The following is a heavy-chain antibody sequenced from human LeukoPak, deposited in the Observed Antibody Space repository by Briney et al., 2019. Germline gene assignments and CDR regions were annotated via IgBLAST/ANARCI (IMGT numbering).Heavy chain of an antibody. CDR1: GYTFTSYG. CDR2: ISGYNGNT. D-gene: IGHD3-9*01. Sequence: GSVSVSCKASGYTFTSYGISWVRQAPGQGLEWMGWISGYNGNTNYAQRLQGRVTMTTDTSTSTAYIELRSLRSDDTAVYYCARDRPGGLRYFDWLSYWGQGTLVTVSS. CDR3: ARDRPGGLRYFDWLSY. J-gene: IGHJ4*02. V-gene: IGHV1-18*01.